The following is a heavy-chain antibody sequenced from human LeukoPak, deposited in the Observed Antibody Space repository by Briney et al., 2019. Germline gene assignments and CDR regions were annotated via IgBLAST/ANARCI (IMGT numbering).Heavy chain of an antibody. CDR1: GFTFSDYA. V-gene: IGHV3-33*01. J-gene: IGHJ4*02. Sequence: GGSLRLSCAASGFTFSDYAIHWVRQPPGKGLEWVAVIWSDGNNKYYADSVKGRFTISRDNSKNTVYVQMSSLRAEDTAVYYCARAIRGYSYVLDYWGQGTLVTVSS. CDR2: IWSDGNNK. CDR3: ARAIRGYSYVLDY. D-gene: IGHD5-18*01.